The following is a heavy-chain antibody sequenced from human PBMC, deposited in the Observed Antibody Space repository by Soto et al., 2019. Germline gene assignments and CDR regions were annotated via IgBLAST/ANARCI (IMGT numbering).Heavy chain of an antibody. V-gene: IGHV1-18*01. J-gene: IGHJ6*02. CDR3: AKNGQPPYYYYGMDV. CDR2: ISGYNGDT. D-gene: IGHD2-8*01. CDR1: GYGFTRYG. Sequence: ASVTVSCQAAGYGFTRYGISWVRQAPGQGLEWMGWISGYNGDTNYAQKFQGGVTMTVDTSTTTAFMELTSLTSDDRAVYYCAKNGQPPYYYYGMDVWGQGTMVTVSS.